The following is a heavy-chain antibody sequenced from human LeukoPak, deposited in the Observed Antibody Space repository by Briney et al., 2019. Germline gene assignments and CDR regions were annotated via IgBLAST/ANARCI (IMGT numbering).Heavy chain of an antibody. CDR1: GFTFSSYA. J-gene: IGHJ4*02. D-gene: IGHD2-21*02. Sequence: GGSLRLSCAASGFTFSSYAMSWVRQAPGKGLEWVSAISGSGGSTYYADSVKGRFTISRDNSKNTLYLQMNSLRAEDTAVYYCAKDPPCGGDCYHYFDYXXRGXLXTVSS. V-gene: IGHV3-23*01. CDR2: ISGSGGST. CDR3: AKDPPCGGDCYHYFDY.